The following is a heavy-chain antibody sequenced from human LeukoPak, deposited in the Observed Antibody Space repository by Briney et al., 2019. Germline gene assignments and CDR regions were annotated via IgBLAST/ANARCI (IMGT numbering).Heavy chain of an antibody. CDR3: ARGPSHSGSYFVY. CDR1: GFTFNTYW. CDR2: ISSDGSRT. Sequence: GGSLRLSCAASGFTFNTYWMNWVRQGSGKGLVWVSRISSDGSRTEYADSVEGRFTISRDNAKNTLYLQMDSLRAEDTAVYYCARGPSHSGSYFVYWGQGTLVTVSS. D-gene: IGHD1-26*01. J-gene: IGHJ4*02. V-gene: IGHV3-74*03.